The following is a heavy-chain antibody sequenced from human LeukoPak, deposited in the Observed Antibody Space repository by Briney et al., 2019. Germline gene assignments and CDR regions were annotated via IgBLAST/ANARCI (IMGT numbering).Heavy chain of an antibody. J-gene: IGHJ4*02. V-gene: IGHV3-21*01. CDR3: ARDSDIYYFDY. CDR1: GFTFSSYS. Sequence: PGGPLRLSCAASGFTFSSYSINWVRQAPGKGLEWVSSISSSSSYIYYADSVKGRFTISRDNAKNSLYLQMNSLRAEDTAVYYCARDSDIYYFDYWGQGTLVTVSS. D-gene: IGHD2-15*01. CDR2: ISSSSSYI.